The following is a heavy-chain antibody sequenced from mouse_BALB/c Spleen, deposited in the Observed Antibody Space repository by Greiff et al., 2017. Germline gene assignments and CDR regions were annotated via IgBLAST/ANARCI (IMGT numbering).Heavy chain of an antibody. CDR3: VRERDYYFDY. J-gene: IGHJ2*01. V-gene: IGHV10S3*01. D-gene: IGHD3-3*01. CDR2: IRSKSNNYAT. CDR1: GFTFNTNA. Sequence: EAGGGLVQPKGSLKLSCAASGFTFNTNAMNWVRQAPGKGLEWVARIRSKSNNYATYYADSVKDRFTISRDDSQSMLYLQMNNLKTEDTAMYYCVRERDYYFDYWGQGTTLTVSS.